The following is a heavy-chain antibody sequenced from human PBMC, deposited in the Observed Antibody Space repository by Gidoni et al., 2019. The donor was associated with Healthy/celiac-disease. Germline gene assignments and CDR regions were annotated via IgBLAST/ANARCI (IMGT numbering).Heavy chain of an antibody. J-gene: IGHJ4*02. CDR1: GFTFSSYA. D-gene: IGHD2-2*01. CDR2: ISGSGAST. Sequence: EVQLFESGGGLIQPGGSLRLSCAASGFTFSSYAMSWVRQAPGKGLEWVSAISGSGASTYYADSGKGRFTISRDNSKNTLYLQVNSLRAEDTAVYYCAKDPLGGLGRTKINFDFWGQGTLVTVSS. CDR3: AKDPLGGLGRTKINFDF. V-gene: IGHV3-23*01.